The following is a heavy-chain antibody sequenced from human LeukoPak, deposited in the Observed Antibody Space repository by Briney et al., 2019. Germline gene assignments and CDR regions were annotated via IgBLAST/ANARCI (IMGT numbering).Heavy chain of an antibody. D-gene: IGHD1-26*01. V-gene: IGHV3-7*01. Sequence: GGSLRLSCAASGFTFSNYWMSWVRQAPGKGLEWVANIKQDGSEKYYVDSVKGRFTISRDNAKNSLYLQMNSLRAEDTAVYYCARRSSGSRAAAGYWGQGTLVTVSS. CDR2: IKQDGSEK. CDR3: ARRSSGSRAAAGY. J-gene: IGHJ4*02. CDR1: GFTFSNYW.